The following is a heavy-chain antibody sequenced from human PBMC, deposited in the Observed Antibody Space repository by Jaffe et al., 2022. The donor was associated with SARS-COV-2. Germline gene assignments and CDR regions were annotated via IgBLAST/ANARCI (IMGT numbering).Heavy chain of an antibody. CDR2: ISGSGGST. CDR3: AKVAGRITMIVVVITHFDY. V-gene: IGHV3-23*01. Sequence: EVQLLESGGGLVQPGGSLRLSCAASGFTFSSYAMSWVRQAPGKGLEWVSAISGSGGSTYYADSVKGRFTISRDNSKNTLYLQMNSLRAEDTAVYYCAKVAGRITMIVVVITHFDYWGQGTLVTVSS. CDR1: GFTFSSYA. D-gene: IGHD3-22*01. J-gene: IGHJ4*02.